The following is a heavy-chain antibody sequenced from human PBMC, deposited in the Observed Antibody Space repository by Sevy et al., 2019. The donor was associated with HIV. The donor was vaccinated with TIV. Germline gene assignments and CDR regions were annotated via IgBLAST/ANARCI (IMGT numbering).Heavy chain of an antibody. D-gene: IGHD6-13*01. CDR1: GFTFSNAW. CDR3: TTGSWSQEDYYNY. V-gene: IGHV3-15*01. CDR2: IKGKIYDGTI. Sequence: GGSLRLSCAASGFTFSNAWMSWVRQAPGKGLEWVGRIKGKIYDGTIDYAAPVKGRFSISRDDSKNTLYLQMNSPKTEDTAVYYCTTGSWSQEDYYNYWGQGTLVTVSS. J-gene: IGHJ4*02.